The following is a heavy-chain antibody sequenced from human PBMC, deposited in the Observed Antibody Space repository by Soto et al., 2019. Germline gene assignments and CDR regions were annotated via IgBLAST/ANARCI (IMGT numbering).Heavy chain of an antibody. J-gene: IGHJ6*02. CDR2: INPNSGGT. CDR3: ARGRISLNYYGSGAPLYGMDV. Sequence: ASVKVSCKASGYTFTGYYMHWVRQAPGQGLEWMGWINPNSGGTNYAQKFQGWVTMTRDTSISTAYMELSRLRSDDTAVYYCARGRISLNYYGSGAPLYGMDVWGQGTTVTV. CDR1: GYTFTGYY. V-gene: IGHV1-2*04. D-gene: IGHD3-10*01.